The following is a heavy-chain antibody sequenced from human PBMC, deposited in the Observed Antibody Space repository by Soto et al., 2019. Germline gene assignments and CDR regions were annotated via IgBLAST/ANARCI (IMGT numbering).Heavy chain of an antibody. V-gene: IGHV3-11*01. J-gene: IGHJ4*02. CDR2: ISSSGSTI. D-gene: IGHD5-18*01. CDR1: GFTFSDYY. CDR3: ARDRWHTAMVYYFDY. Sequence: GSLRLSCAASGFTFSDYYMSWIRQAPGKGLEWVSYISSSGSTIYYADSVKGRFTISRDNAKNSLYLQMNSLRAEDTAVYYCARDRWHTAMVYYFDYWGQGTLVTVSS.